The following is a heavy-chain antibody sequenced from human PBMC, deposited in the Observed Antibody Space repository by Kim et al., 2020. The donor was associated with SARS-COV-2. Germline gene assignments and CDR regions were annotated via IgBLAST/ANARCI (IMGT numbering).Heavy chain of an antibody. Sequence: ASVKVSCKASGYTFTSFGINWVRQAPGQGLEWMGWISAYNGNTNYAQKLQGRVTMTTDTSTSTAYMELRSLRSDDTAVYYCARDGAITIIGVGNYYYYGMDGWGQGTTVTVSS. CDR3: ARDGAITIIGVGNYYYYGMDG. D-gene: IGHD3-3*01. J-gene: IGHJ6*02. CDR1: GYTFTSFG. CDR2: ISAYNGNT. V-gene: IGHV1-18*01.